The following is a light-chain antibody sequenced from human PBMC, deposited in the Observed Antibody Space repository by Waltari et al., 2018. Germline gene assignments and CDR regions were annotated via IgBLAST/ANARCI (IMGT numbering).Light chain of an antibody. CDR3: QSTDSSGTFVL. V-gene: IGLV3-25*03. J-gene: IGLJ2*01. CDR2: KDS. Sequence: SYELTHPPSVSVSPGQTARITCSAEAWPKHYASLYQQKPGQAPMLVIYKDSERPSGIPERFSRSSSGTTVTLTISGVQAEDEADYYCQSTDSSGTFVLFGGGTKLTVL. CDR1: AWPKHY.